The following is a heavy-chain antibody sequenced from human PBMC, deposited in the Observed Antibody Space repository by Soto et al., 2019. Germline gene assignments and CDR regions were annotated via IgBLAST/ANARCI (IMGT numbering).Heavy chain of an antibody. V-gene: IGHV4-31*03. CDR1: GGSTGRGGYY. D-gene: IGHD3-10*01. J-gene: IGHJ4*02. CDR2: IYYNGNT. CDR3: ARDLGSGSGFDY. Sequence: QVQLQESGPGLVKPSQTLSLTCTVSGGSTGRGGYYWSWIRQHPGKGLEWIGYIYYNGNTYYNPSLESRLTISLDTSNNQFSLKLSSVTAADTAVYYCARDLGSGSGFDYWGQGTLVTVSS.